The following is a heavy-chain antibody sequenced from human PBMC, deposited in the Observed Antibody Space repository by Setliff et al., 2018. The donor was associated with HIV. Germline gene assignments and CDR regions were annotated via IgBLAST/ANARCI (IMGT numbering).Heavy chain of an antibody. CDR3: AVYYCARGGGDSSQFDH. Sequence: GSGPTLVNPTQTLTLTCTFSGLSLSASGVGVGWIRQPPGKALEWLALIYWNDDKRYSPSLKNRLTITKDTSKNQVVLTMTNMELSSLNSADMAVYYCARGGGDSSQFDHWGQGTLVTVSS. J-gene: IGHJ4*02. D-gene: IGHD2-21*01. V-gene: IGHV2-5*01. CDR2: IYWNDDK. CDR1: GLSLSASGVG.